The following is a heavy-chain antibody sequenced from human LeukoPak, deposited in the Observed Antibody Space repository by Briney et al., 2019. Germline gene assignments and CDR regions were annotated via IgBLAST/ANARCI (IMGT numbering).Heavy chain of an antibody. CDR3: ARGGKRDGYSGSDY. J-gene: IGHJ4*02. Sequence: PRASVKVSCKASGGTFSSYAISWVRQAPGQGLEWMGRIIPILGIANYAQKFQGRVTITADKSTSTAYMELSSLRSEDTAVYYCARGGKRDGYSGSDYWGQGTLVTVSS. V-gene: IGHV1-69*04. CDR1: GGTFSSYA. D-gene: IGHD5-24*01. CDR2: IIPILGIA.